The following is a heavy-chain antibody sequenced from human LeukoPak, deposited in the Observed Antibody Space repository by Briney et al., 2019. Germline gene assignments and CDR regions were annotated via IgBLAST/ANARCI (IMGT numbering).Heavy chain of an antibody. Sequence: SQTLSLTCAIAGDSVSSNSAAWNWIRQSPLRGLKWLGRTYYRSKWYTDYAVSVKSRITINPDTSKNQFSLQLNSVTPEDTAVYYCARERDGYNYVELWCFDLWGRGTLVTVSS. V-gene: IGHV6-1*01. J-gene: IGHJ2*01. D-gene: IGHD5-24*01. CDR2: TYYRSKWYT. CDR1: GDSVSSNSAA. CDR3: ARERDGYNYVELWCFDL.